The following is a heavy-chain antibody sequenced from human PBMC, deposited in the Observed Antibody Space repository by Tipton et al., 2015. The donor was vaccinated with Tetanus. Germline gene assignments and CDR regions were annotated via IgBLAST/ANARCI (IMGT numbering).Heavy chain of an antibody. D-gene: IGHD1-26*01. CDR3: ARGLPREPFYLDY. J-gene: IGHJ4*02. CDR1: GGPLRSGDHY. V-gene: IGHV4-30-4*08. CDR2: IYYTELT. Sequence: GLVKPSETLSLTCTVSGGPLRSGDHYWTWIRQPPGKGLEWIGNIYYTELTSYTPSLNSRVSISVDTSKNQFSLWLTSVTAADTAVYFCARGLPREPFYLDYWGQGKQVTVSS.